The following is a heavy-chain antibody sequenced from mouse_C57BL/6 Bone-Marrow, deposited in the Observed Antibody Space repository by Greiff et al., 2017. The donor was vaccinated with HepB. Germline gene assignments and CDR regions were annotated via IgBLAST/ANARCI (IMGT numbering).Heavy chain of an antibody. J-gene: IGHJ3*01. CDR2: ISSGGSYT. Sequence: EVKLMESGGDLVKPGGSLKLSCAASGFTFSSYGMSWVRQTPDKRLEWVATISSGGSYTYYPDSVKGRFTISRDNAKNTLYLQMSSLKSEDTAMYYCARHEGLLYAWFAYWGQGTLVTVSA. V-gene: IGHV5-6*01. CDR3: ARHEGLLYAWFAY. D-gene: IGHD2-12*01. CDR1: GFTFSSYG.